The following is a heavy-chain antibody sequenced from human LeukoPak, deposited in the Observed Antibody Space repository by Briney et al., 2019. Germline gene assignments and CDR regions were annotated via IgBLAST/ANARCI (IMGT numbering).Heavy chain of an antibody. D-gene: IGHD6-19*01. V-gene: IGHV4-4*07. J-gene: IGHJ4*02. CDR2: ISTSGST. CDR1: NGSISSYY. CDR3: ARGGSGWNLFDY. Sequence: PSETLSLTCTVSNGSISSYYWSWIRQPAGKGLEWIGRISTSGSTNYNPSLKCRVTMSVDTSKNQFSLKLTSVTAADTAVYYCARGGSGWNLFDYWGQGTLVTVSS.